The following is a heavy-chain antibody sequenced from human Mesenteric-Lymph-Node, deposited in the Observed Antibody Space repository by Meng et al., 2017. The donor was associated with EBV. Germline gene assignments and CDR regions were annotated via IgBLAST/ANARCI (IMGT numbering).Heavy chain of an antibody. CDR3: ARGGYYGSGSYYNPFDY. V-gene: IGHV1-69*01. CDR1: GITFSSYA. D-gene: IGHD3-10*01. CDR2: IIPMFGTT. J-gene: IGHJ4*02. Sequence: QVRLVQSGAEVKKPGSSVKVSCKASGITFSSYAISWVRQAPGQGLEWMGGIIPMFGTTNYAQKFQGTVTITADESTNTAYMELSSLRSEDTAVYYCARGGYYGSGSYYNPFDYWGQGTLVTVSS.